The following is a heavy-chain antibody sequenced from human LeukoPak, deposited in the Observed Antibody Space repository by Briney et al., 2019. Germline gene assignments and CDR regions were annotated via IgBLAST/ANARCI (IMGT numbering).Heavy chain of an antibody. V-gene: IGHV4-39*01. Sequence: SETLSLTCAVSVGSISSSNWWSWVRQPPGKGLEWIGSIYYSGSTYYNPSLKSRVTISVDTSKNQFSLKLSSVTAADTAVYYCARSVMVYAAIQEYYFDYWGQGTLVTVSS. CDR2: IYYSGST. CDR1: VGSISSSNW. D-gene: IGHD2-8*01. CDR3: ARSVMVYAAIQEYYFDY. J-gene: IGHJ4*02.